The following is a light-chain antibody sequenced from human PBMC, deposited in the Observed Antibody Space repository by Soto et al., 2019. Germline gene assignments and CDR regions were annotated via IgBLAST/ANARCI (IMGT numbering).Light chain of an antibody. J-gene: IGKJ3*01. Sequence: EFVLTQSPGTLSLSPGERATLSCRASQSVSSSYLAWYQQKPGQAPRLLIYGASSRATGIPDRFSGSGSGTDCTLTISRLEPEDFAVYYCQQYGSSPFAFGPGTKVDIK. CDR2: GAS. CDR3: QQYGSSPFA. V-gene: IGKV3-20*01. CDR1: QSVSSSY.